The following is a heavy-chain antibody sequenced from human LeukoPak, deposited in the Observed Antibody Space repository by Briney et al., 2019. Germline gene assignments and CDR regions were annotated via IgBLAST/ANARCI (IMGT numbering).Heavy chain of an antibody. CDR2: ISAYNGNT. CDR1: GYTFTSYG. D-gene: IGHD3-3*01. J-gene: IGHJ5*02. CDR3: ARSTIFGVVIAANWFDP. V-gene: IGHV1-18*01. Sequence: ASVTVSFTASGYTFTSYGISWVRQAPGQGLEWMGWISAYNGNTNYAQKLQGRVTMTTDTATSTAYMELRSLRSDDTAVYYCARSTIFGVVIAANWFDPWGQGTLVTVSS.